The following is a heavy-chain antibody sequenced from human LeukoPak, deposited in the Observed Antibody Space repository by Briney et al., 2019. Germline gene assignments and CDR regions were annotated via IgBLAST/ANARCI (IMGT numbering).Heavy chain of an antibody. Sequence: GASVKVSCKASGGTFSSYAISWVRQAPGQGLEWMGGIIPIFGTANYAQKFQGRVTITADESTSTAYMELSSLRSEDTAVYYCARGPHRGLMVYATWGQGTLVTVSS. J-gene: IGHJ5*02. V-gene: IGHV1-69*13. CDR2: IIPIFGTA. CDR1: GGTFSSYA. CDR3: ARGPHRGLMVYAT. D-gene: IGHD2-8*01.